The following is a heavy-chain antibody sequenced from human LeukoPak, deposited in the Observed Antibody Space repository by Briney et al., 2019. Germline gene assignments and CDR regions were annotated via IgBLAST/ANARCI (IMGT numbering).Heavy chain of an antibody. D-gene: IGHD4-17*01. Sequence: SETLSLTCTVSGGSISRGSYYWTWIRQPPGKGLEWIGSIYYSGNTYYNPSLKSRVTISVDTSKNHFSLKLSSVTAADTAVYYCASRGLRLIDYWGLGTLVTVSS. CDR2: IYYSGNT. CDR1: GGSISRGSYY. V-gene: IGHV4-39*02. J-gene: IGHJ4*02. CDR3: ASRGLRLIDY.